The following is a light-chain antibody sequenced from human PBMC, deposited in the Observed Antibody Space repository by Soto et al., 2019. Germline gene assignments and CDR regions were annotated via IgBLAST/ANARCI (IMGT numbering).Light chain of an antibody. CDR1: NSNIASNT. Sequence: QSVLTQPPSASETPGQTVSISCSGSNSNIASNTVNWYQHLPGTAPKLLIYYNNQRPSGVPDRFSGSKSGTSASLAISGLQSEDESDYHCAAWDDTLKRYVFGTGTKLTVL. CDR2: YNN. V-gene: IGLV1-44*01. J-gene: IGLJ1*01. CDR3: AAWDDTLKRYV.